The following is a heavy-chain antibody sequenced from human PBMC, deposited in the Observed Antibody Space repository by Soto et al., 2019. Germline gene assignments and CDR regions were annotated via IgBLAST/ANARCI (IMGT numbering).Heavy chain of an antibody. CDR2: IYFSGST. Sequence: SETLSLTCTVSGVSISNTAYYWGWVRQPPGKGLEWIGTIYFSGSTYYNPSLKSRVTISGDTSKNQFSLKLSSVTAADTAVYYCARRYGSAFDFWGQGTMVTVSS. CDR1: GVSISNTAYY. D-gene: IGHD3-10*01. CDR3: ARRYGSAFDF. J-gene: IGHJ3*01. V-gene: IGHV4-39*07.